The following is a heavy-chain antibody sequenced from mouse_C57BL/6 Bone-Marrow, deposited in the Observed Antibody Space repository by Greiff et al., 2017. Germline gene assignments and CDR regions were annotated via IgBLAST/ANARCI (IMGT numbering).Heavy chain of an antibody. J-gene: IGHJ3*01. CDR2: IYPRSGNT. CDR3: ARFTTVVEVRFAY. Sequence: QVQLKESGAELARPGASVKLSCKASGYTFTSYGISWVKQRTGQGLEWIGEIYPRSGNTYYNEKFKGKATLTADKSSSPAYMELRSLTSEDSAVYFCARFTTVVEVRFAYWGQGTLVTVSA. CDR1: GYTFTSYG. D-gene: IGHD1-1*01. V-gene: IGHV1-81*01.